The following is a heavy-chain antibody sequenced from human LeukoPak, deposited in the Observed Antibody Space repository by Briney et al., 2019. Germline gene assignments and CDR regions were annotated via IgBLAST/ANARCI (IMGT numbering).Heavy chain of an antibody. CDR2: ISGSGGST. CDR3: ARDFRGVIFYYMDV. CDR1: GFTFSSYA. J-gene: IGHJ6*03. V-gene: IGHV3-23*01. Sequence: PGGSLRLSCAASGFTFSSYAMSWVRQAPGKGLEWVSAISGSGGSTYYADSVKGRFTISRDNSKNTLYLQMNSLRAEDTAVYYCARDFRGVIFYYMDVWGKGTTVTVSS. D-gene: IGHD3-10*01.